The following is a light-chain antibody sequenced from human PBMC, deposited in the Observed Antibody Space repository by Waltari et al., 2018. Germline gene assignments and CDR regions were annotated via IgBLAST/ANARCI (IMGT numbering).Light chain of an antibody. CDR3: MQALQTHT. V-gene: IGKV2-28*01. Sequence: DIVMTQSPFSLPVTPGEPASISCRSSQSLLHSNGYNYLDWYLQKPGQSPQLLIYLGSNRASGVPDRFGGSGSGTDFTLKISRVEAEDVGVYYCMQALQTHTFGQGTKLEIK. J-gene: IGKJ2*01. CDR2: LGS. CDR1: QSLLHSNGYNY.